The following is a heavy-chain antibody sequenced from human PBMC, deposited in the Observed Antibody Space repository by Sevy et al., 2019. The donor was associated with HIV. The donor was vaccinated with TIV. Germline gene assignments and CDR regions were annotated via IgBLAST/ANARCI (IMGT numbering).Heavy chain of an antibody. Sequence: GGSLRLSCAASGFTFSDYGMHWVRQTPGKGLVWVAVIWYDGSTKYYADSVKGRFTISRDNSKNTLYLQMNSLRAEDTAVYYCARDKLLPVMVSMVRGALSYYFDYWGQGTLVTVSS. D-gene: IGHD3-10*01. V-gene: IGHV3-33*01. CDR3: ARDKLLPVMVSMVRGALSYYFDY. J-gene: IGHJ4*02. CDR1: GFTFSDYG. CDR2: IWYDGSTK.